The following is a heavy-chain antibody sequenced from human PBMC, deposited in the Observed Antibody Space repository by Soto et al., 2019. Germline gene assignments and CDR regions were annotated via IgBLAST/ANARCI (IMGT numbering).Heavy chain of an antibody. V-gene: IGHV1-69*02. CDR1: GGTFSSYT. CDR2: IIPILGIA. D-gene: IGHD3-10*01. Sequence: QVQLVQSGAEVKKPGSSVKVSCKASGGTFSSYTISWVRQAPGQGLEWMGRIIPILGIANYAQKFQGRVTITADKSTSTAYMGLSSLRSEDTAVYYCASLMSSGYYYGMAVWGQGTTVTVSS. J-gene: IGHJ6*02. CDR3: ASLMSSGYYYGMAV.